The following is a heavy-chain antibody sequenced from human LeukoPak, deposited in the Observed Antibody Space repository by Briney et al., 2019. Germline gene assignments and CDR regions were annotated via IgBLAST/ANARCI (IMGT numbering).Heavy chain of an antibody. CDR2: IYYSGST. CDR3: ARHAAFHYDILTGYYDV. D-gene: IGHD3-9*01. CDR1: GGSISSSSYY. J-gene: IGHJ6*04. Sequence: PSETLSLTCTVSGGSISSSSYYWGWIRQPPGKGLEWIGSIYYSGSTYYNPSLKSRVTISVDTSKNQFSLKLSSVTAADTAVYYCARHAAFHYDILTGYYDVWSKGTTVTVSS. V-gene: IGHV4-39*01.